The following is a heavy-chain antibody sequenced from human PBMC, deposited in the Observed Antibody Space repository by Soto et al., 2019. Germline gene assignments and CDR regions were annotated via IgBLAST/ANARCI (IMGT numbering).Heavy chain of an antibody. V-gene: IGHV4-30-4*01. D-gene: IGHD3-22*01. CDR1: VCSIISVGYY. Sequence: PSETLSLTCSFPVCSIISVGYYWSCILQPAGKGVELIVYIYYSVSTYYNPSLKSRVTISVDTSKNQFSLKLSSVTAADTAVYYCARDHYDSSGYYYKTYYYYYGMDVWGQGTTVTVSS. J-gene: IGHJ6*02. CDR3: ARDHYDSSGYYYKTYYYYYGMDV. CDR2: IYYSVST.